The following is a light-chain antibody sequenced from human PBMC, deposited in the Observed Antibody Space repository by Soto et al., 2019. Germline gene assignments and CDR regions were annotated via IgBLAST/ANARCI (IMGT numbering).Light chain of an antibody. CDR2: EVN. V-gene: IGLV2-8*01. CDR1: SSDVGGYNY. Sequence: QSALTQPPSASGSPGQSVTISCTGTSSDVGGYNYVSWYQHHPGKAPKLMLYEVNTRPSGVPDRFSGSKSGNTASLTVSGLQAEDEADYYCCSYAGSYTYVFGTGTKLTVL. J-gene: IGLJ1*01. CDR3: CSYAGSYTYV.